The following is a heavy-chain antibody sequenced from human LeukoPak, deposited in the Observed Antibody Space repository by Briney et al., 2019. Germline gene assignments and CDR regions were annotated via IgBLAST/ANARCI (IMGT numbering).Heavy chain of an antibody. D-gene: IGHD6-19*01. J-gene: IGHJ3*02. CDR3: ARSYSSGWYTDAFDI. CDR1: GGSISSYY. CDR2: IYYSGST. V-gene: IGHV4-59*12. Sequence: SETLSLTCTVSGGSISSYYWSWIRQPPGKGLEWIGYIYYSGSTNYNPSLKSRVTISVDTSKNQFSLKLSSVTAADTAVYYCARSYSSGWYTDAFDIWGQGTMVTVSS.